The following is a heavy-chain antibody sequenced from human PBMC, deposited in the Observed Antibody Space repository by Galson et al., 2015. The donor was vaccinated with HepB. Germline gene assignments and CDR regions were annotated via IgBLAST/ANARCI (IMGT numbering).Heavy chain of an antibody. Sequence: SLRLSCAASGFTFSSYAMSWVRQAPGKGLEWVSAISGSGGSTYYADSVKGRFTISRDNSKNTLYLQMNSLRAEDTAVYYCALDLWQQLVRSDWGQGTLVTVSS. CDR3: ALDLWQQLVRSD. CDR2: ISGSGGST. CDR1: GFTFSSYA. J-gene: IGHJ4*02. D-gene: IGHD6-13*01. V-gene: IGHV3-23*01.